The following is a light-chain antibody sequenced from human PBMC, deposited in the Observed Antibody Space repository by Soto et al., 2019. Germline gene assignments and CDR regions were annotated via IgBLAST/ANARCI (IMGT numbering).Light chain of an antibody. CDR1: QSVTSSY. Sequence: EIVLTQSPGTLSLSPGERATLSCRASQSVTSSYLAWYQQQPGQAPRLLIYAASSRATGIPDRFSGSGSGTDFTLTISRLEPEDFAVYYCQQYGRSPLTFGGGTKVDIK. J-gene: IGKJ4*01. CDR2: AAS. CDR3: QQYGRSPLT. V-gene: IGKV3-20*01.